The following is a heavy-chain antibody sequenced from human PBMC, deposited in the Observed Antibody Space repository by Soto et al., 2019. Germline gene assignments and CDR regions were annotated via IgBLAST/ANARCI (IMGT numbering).Heavy chain of an antibody. Sequence: GGSLRLSCAASGFTFSNAWMNWVRQAPGKGLEWVGRIKSKTDGGTTDYAGHVKGRFTISREDSKNTLYLQMNSLKTEDTAVYYCTYYYDYVWGSYRWGQGTLVTVSS. V-gene: IGHV3-15*07. CDR1: GFTFSNAW. CDR2: IKSKTDGGTT. D-gene: IGHD3-16*02. CDR3: TYYYDYVWGSYR. J-gene: IGHJ4*02.